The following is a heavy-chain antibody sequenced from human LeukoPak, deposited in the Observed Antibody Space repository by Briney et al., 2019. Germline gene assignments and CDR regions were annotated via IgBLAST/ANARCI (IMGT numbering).Heavy chain of an antibody. D-gene: IGHD2-8*02. CDR1: GYTFTDYY. Sequence: ASVKVSCKASGYTFTDYYLHWVRQAPGQGLEWMGWLNPNSGGTNFAQNFQGRVTMTRDTSITTAYMELSTLRSGDTAVYYCARYCPTGCNAGDTFDIWGQGTVVTVSS. CDR3: ARYCPTGCNAGDTFDI. V-gene: IGHV1-2*02. J-gene: IGHJ3*02. CDR2: LNPNSGGT.